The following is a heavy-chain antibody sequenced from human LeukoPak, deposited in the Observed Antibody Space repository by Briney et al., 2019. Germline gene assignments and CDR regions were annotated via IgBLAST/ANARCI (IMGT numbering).Heavy chain of an antibody. D-gene: IGHD3-10*01. V-gene: IGHV4-61*02. CDR2: VYSSGST. J-gene: IGHJ6*03. Sequence: TLSLTCTVSGGSISSGSHYWTWIRQPAGKGLEYIGRVYSSGSTDSNPSLRSRLTMSVDTSKNQLSLKLTSATAADTAVYYCARLGRFGALLPYYYYMDVWGKGTTVTVSS. CDR1: GGSISSGSHY. CDR3: ARLGRFGALLPYYYYMDV.